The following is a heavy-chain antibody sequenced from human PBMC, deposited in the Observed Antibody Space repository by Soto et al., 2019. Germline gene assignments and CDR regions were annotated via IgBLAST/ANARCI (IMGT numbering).Heavy chain of an antibody. CDR3: AKDYLIRGFISEVDDY. CDR1: GFTFSSYG. Sequence: PGGSLRLSCAASGFTFSSYGMHWVRQAPGEGLEWVAVIAYDGSNKYYADSVKGRFTISRDNSKNTLYLQMKSLRAEDTAVYYCAKDYLIRGFISEVDDYWGRGTLVTVSS. J-gene: IGHJ4*02. V-gene: IGHV3-30*18. CDR2: IAYDGSNK. D-gene: IGHD3-10*01.